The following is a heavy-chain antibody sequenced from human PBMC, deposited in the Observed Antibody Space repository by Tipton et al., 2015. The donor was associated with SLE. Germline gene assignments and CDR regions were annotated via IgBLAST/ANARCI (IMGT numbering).Heavy chain of an antibody. CDR1: GGSISSYY. D-gene: IGHD5-18*01. CDR2: IYYSGST. V-gene: IGHV4-59*01. Sequence: TLSLTCTVSGGSISSYYWSWIRQPPGKGLEWIGYIYYSGSTNYNPSLKSRVTISVDTSKNRFSLKLSSVTAADTAVYYCARERRYSYGPRGDWFDSWGQGTLVTVSS. CDR3: ARERRYSYGPRGDWFDS. J-gene: IGHJ5*01.